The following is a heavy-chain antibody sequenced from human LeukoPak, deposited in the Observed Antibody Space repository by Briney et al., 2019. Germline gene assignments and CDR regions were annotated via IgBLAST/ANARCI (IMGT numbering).Heavy chain of an antibody. CDR3: ARVGVVRGVIISTANWFDP. V-gene: IGHV4-34*01. Sequence: SETLSLTCAVYGGSFSNYYWSWIRQSPGKGLEWIGEINHSGSTYYNPSLKSRVTMSVDTSKNQFSLKLSSVTAADTAVYYCARVGVVRGVIISTANWFDPWGQGTLVTVSS. J-gene: IGHJ5*02. D-gene: IGHD3-10*01. CDR2: INHSGST. CDR1: GGSFSNYY.